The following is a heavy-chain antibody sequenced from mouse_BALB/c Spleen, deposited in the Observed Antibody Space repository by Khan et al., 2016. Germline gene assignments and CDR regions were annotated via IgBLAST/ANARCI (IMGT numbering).Heavy chain of an antibody. CDR3: ASYYDYDGGFAY. J-gene: IGHJ3*01. V-gene: IGHV2-6-7*01. Sequence: VQLQESGPGLVAPSQSLSITCTVSGFSLTGFSVNWVRQPPGKGLEWLGMIWGDGSTDYNSALKSRLSFNKDDSKSQVVLKMNSLQTDDTARYFCASYYDYDGGFAYWGQGTLVTVSA. CDR2: IWGDGST. CDR1: GFSLTGFS. D-gene: IGHD2-4*01.